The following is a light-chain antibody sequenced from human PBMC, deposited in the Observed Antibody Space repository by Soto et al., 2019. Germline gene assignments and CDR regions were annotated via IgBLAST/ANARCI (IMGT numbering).Light chain of an antibody. CDR3: QQSLTMPIT. J-gene: IGKJ5*01. Sequence: DIQMTQSPSTLSASVGDRVTITCRASQSISSWLAWYQQKPGKAPKLLIYDASTLESGVPSRFSGSRSGTEFTLTISSLQPDDFGTYYCQQSLTMPITFGHGTRLEIK. CDR1: QSISSW. CDR2: DAS. V-gene: IGKV1-5*01.